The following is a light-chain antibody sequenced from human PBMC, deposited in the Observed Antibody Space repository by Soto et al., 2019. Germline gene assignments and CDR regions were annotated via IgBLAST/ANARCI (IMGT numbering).Light chain of an antibody. CDR2: KAS. J-gene: IGKJ1*01. V-gene: IGKV1-5*03. Sequence: MTQSPLSLPVTPGEPASISCRSSQTISSWLAWYQQKPGKAPKLLIYKASSLESGVPSRFSGSGSGTEFTLTISSLQPDDFATYYCQQYNSYLWTFGQGTKVEI. CDR1: QTISSW. CDR3: QQYNSYLWT.